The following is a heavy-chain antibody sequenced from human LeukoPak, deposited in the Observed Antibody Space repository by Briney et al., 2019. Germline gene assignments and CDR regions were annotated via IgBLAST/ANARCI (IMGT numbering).Heavy chain of an antibody. D-gene: IGHD3-10*01. J-gene: IGHJ6*02. Sequence: PGGSLRLSCAASGFTFSSYGMHWVRQAPGKGLEWVAVISYDGSNKYYADSVKGRFTISRDNSKNTLYLQMNSLRAEDTAVYYCARGYGSGSYRHYGMDVWGQGTTVTVSS. CDR3: ARGYGSGSYRHYGMDV. CDR2: ISYDGSNK. V-gene: IGHV3-30*03. CDR1: GFTFSSYG.